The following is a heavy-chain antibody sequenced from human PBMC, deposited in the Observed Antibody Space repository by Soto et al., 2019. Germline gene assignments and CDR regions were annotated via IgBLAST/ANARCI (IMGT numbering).Heavy chain of an antibody. CDR3: ARGPICGGDCYGYFQH. CDR1: GGSFSGYY. CDR2: INHSGST. Sequence: SETLSLTCAVYGGSFSGYYWSWIRQPPGKGLEWIGEINHSGSTNYNPSLKSRVTISVDTSKNQFSLKLSSVTAADTAVYYCARGPICGGDCYGYFQHWGQGTLVTVSS. D-gene: IGHD2-21*01. V-gene: IGHV4-34*01. J-gene: IGHJ1*01.